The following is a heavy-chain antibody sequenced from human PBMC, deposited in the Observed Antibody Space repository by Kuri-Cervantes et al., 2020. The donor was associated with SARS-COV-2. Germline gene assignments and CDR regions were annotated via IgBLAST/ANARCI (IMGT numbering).Heavy chain of an antibody. V-gene: IGHV4-34*01. CDR1: GGSFSGYY. Sequence: SQTLSLTYAVYGGSFSGYYWSWIRQPPGKGLEWIGEINHSGSTNYNPSLKSRVTISVDTSKNQFSLKLSSVTAADTAVYYCAGGYYYDSSGPVLRYYFDYWGQGTLVTVSS. J-gene: IGHJ4*02. D-gene: IGHD3-22*01. CDR2: INHSGST. CDR3: AGGYYYDSSGPVLRYYFDY.